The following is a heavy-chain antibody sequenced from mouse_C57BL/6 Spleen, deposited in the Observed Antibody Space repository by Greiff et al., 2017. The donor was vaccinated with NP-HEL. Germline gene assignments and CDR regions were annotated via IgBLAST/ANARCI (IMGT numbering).Heavy chain of an antibody. CDR2: IRNKANGYTT. CDR3: ARYPLTGAWFAY. V-gene: IGHV7-3*01. CDR1: GFTFTDYY. J-gene: IGHJ3*01. Sequence: EVKLMESGGGLVQPGGSLSLSCAASGFTFTDYYMSWVRQPPGKALEWLGFIRNKANGYTTEYSASVKGRFTISRDNSQSILYLQMNARRAEDSATYYCARYPLTGAWFAYWGQGTLVTVSA. D-gene: IGHD4-1*01.